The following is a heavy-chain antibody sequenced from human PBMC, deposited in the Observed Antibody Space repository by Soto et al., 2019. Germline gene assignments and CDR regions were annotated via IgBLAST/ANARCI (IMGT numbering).Heavy chain of an antibody. CDR2: INSDGSST. J-gene: IGHJ4*02. V-gene: IGHV3-74*01. CDR1: GFTFSSYW. D-gene: IGHD2-21*02. Sequence: LRLSCAASGFTFSSYWMHWVRQAPGKGLVWVSRINSDGSSTSYADSVKGRFTISRDNAKNTLYLQMNSLRAEDTAVYYCARSYCGGDCYGPKGFDYWGQGTLVTVSS. CDR3: ARSYCGGDCYGPKGFDY.